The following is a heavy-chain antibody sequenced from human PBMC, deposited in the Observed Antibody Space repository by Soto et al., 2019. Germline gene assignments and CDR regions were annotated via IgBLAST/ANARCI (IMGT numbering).Heavy chain of an antibody. CDR1: GGIFSTYA. D-gene: IGHD3-10*01. V-gene: IGHV1-69*01. Sequence: QVPLVQSGAEVKKPGSSVKVSCKASGGIFSTYAISWLRRAPGQGLEWMGGIIPNFGTPNYAQRFQGRVTITADESTSTAYMELSRLRSEDTAVYYCARDRDDYGSGNYYNRIDFWGQGTLVTVSS. J-gene: IGHJ4*02. CDR3: ARDRDDYGSGNYYNRIDF. CDR2: IIPNFGTP.